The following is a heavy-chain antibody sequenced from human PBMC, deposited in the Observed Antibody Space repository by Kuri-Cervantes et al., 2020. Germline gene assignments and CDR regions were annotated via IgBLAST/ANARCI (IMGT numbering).Heavy chain of an antibody. CDR3: ARASGYSGYDYFHYYYYMDV. D-gene: IGHD5-12*01. CDR1: GYTFTSYA. V-gene: IGHV1-3*01. CDR2: INAGNGNT. Sequence: ASVKVSCKASGYTFTSYAMHWVRQAPGQRLEWMGWINAGNGNTKYSQKFQGRVTLTRDTSASTAYMELSSLRSEDTAVYYCARASGYSGYDYFHYYYYMDVWGKGTTVTVSS. J-gene: IGHJ6*03.